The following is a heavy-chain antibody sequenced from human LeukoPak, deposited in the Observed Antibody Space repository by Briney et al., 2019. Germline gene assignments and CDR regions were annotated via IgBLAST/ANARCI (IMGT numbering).Heavy chain of an antibody. CDR2: INHSGGT. CDR3: ARGPQQDYDFWSGYYTDYYYYMDV. J-gene: IGHJ6*03. V-gene: IGHV4-34*01. Sequence: SETLSLTCTVYGGSFSGYFWSWIRQPPGKGLEWIGEINHSGGTNYNPSLKSRVTISVDTSKNQFSLKLSSVTAADTAVYYCARGPQQDYDFWSGYYTDYYYYMDVWGKGTTVTVSS. D-gene: IGHD3-3*01. CDR1: GGSFSGYF.